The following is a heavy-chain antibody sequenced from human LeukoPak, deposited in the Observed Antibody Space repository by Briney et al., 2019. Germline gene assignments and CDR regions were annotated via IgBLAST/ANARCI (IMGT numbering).Heavy chain of an antibody. V-gene: IGHV4-39*01. D-gene: IGHD3-10*01. CDR2: IYYSGST. Sequence: SETLSLTCTVSGGSISSSSYYWGWIRQPPGKGLEWIGSIYYSGSTYYNPSLKSRVTISVDTSKNQFSLKLSSVTAADTAVYYCARRARREMVRGVIMGNWFDPWAREPWSPSPQ. CDR1: GGSISSSSYY. CDR3: ARRARREMVRGVIMGNWFDP. J-gene: IGHJ5*02.